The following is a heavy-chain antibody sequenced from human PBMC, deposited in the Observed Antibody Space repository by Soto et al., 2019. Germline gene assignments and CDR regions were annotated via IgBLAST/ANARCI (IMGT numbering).Heavy chain of an antibody. CDR2: IYGNDDK. V-gene: IGHV2-5*01. D-gene: IGHD4-17*01. J-gene: IGHJ4*02. Sequence: QITLKESGPTLVKPTQALTLTCTFSGFSLSTREVVVGWVRQPPGKALEWLTFIYGNDDKRYSPSLRSRLTITTDSSKSQVILTMTNMDPVDTGTYYCVHRTTVTSVDYWGQGTLVSVSS. CDR1: GFSLSTREVV. CDR3: VHRTTVTSVDY.